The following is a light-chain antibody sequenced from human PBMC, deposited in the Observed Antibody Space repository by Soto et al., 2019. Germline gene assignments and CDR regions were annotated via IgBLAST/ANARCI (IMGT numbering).Light chain of an antibody. J-gene: IGKJ2*01. CDR3: QQYNNWPPRT. Sequence: EIVMTQSPASLSVSPGETATLSCRASQSISNSLAWYQQKPDQAPSLLIYGASTRATGIPARFSGSGSGTECTLTISSLQSEDSARYYCQQYNNWPPRTFGQGTKLEIK. CDR2: GAS. CDR1: QSISNS. V-gene: IGKV3-15*01.